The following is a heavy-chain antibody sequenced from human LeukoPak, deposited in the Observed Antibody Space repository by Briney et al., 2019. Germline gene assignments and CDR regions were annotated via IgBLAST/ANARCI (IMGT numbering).Heavy chain of an antibody. D-gene: IGHD3-9*01. CDR1: GFTFSGSA. V-gene: IGHV3-73*01. CDR2: IRSKANSYAT. J-gene: IGHJ4*02. Sequence: GGSLRLSCAASGFTFSGSAMHWVRQASGKGLEWVGRIRSKANSYATAYAASVKGRFTISRDDSKNTAYLQMNSLRAEDTAVYYCAHQSDDILTGQFDYWGQGTLVTVSS. CDR3: AHQSDDILTGQFDY.